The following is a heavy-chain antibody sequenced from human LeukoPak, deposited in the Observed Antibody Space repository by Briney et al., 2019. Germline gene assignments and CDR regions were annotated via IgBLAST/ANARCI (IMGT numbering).Heavy chain of an antibody. CDR2: FDPEDGET. CDR1: GYTLTELS. Sequence: ASVKVSCKVSGYTLTELSMHWVRQAPGKGLEWMGGFDPEDGETIYAQKFQGRVTMTEDTSTDTAYMELSSLRSEDTAVYYCASTGPTYYYDSSGYYWGQGTLVTVSS. J-gene: IGHJ4*02. CDR3: ASTGPTYYYDSSGYY. D-gene: IGHD3-22*01. V-gene: IGHV1-24*01.